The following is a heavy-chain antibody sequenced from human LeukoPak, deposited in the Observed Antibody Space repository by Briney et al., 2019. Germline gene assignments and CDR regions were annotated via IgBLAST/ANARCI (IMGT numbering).Heavy chain of an antibody. J-gene: IGHJ6*02. Sequence: GGSLRLSCAASGFTFSSYEMNWVRQAPGKGLEWVLYISSSGSTIYYADSVKGRFTISRDNAKNSLYLQMNSLRAEDTAVYYCARGIAAAGGPPGYYYGMDVWGQGTTVTVS. V-gene: IGHV3-48*03. CDR2: ISSSGSTI. CDR1: GFTFSSYE. CDR3: ARGIAAAGGPPGYYYGMDV. D-gene: IGHD6-13*01.